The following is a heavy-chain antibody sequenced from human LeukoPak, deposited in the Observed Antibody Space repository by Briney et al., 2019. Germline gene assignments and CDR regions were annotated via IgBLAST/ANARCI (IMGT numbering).Heavy chain of an antibody. CDR1: GYTFTSYG. CDR3: ARAGYSSGWYPTKAFDY. Sequence: SCKXXGYTFTSYGISWVRQAPGEGLEWMXXXXAYNGNTNYAQKLQGRVTMTTDTSTSTAYMELRSLRSDDTAVYYCARAGYSSGWYPTKAFDYWGQGTLVTVSS. CDR2: XXAYNGNT. J-gene: IGHJ4*02. V-gene: IGHV1-18*04. D-gene: IGHD6-19*01.